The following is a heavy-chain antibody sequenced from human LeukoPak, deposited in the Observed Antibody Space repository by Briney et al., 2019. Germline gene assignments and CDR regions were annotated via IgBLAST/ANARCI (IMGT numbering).Heavy chain of an antibody. Sequence: GASVKVSCKASGGTFGSYAISWVRQAPGQGLEWMGGIIPIFGTANYAQKFQGRVTITADESASTAYMELSSLRSEDTAVYYCARGGIAAAGLDYWGQGTLVTVSS. D-gene: IGHD6-13*01. CDR3: ARGGIAAAGLDY. J-gene: IGHJ4*02. V-gene: IGHV1-69*01. CDR2: IIPIFGTA. CDR1: GGTFGSYA.